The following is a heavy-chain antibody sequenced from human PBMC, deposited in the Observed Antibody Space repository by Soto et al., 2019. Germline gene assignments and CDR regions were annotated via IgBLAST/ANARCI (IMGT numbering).Heavy chain of an antibody. D-gene: IGHD5-12*01. CDR3: RLGEDRVEQLDH. V-gene: IGHV1-2*02. CDR1: GYIFNDYY. Sequence: QVQLVQSGSEVKKPGASVKVSCKASGYIFNDYYMHWVRQAPGQGLEWRGWIKPNSGDTKYAQKFQDRVTMTRDTSISTAYMELSRLRSDDTAVSYCRLGEDRVEQLDHWGQANLASVSS. CDR2: IKPNSGDT. J-gene: IGHJ4*02.